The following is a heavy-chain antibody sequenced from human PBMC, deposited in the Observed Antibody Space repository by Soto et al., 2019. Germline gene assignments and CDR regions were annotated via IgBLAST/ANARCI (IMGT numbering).Heavy chain of an antibody. CDR3: AKGRTYDFWSGYRFDD. Sequence: PGGSLRLSCAASGFTFSSYAMSWVRQAPGKGLEWVSAISGSGGSTYYADSVKGRFTISRDNSKNTLYLQMNSLRAEDTAVYYCAKGRTYDFWSGYRFDDWGQGTLVTVSS. CDR2: ISGSGGST. CDR1: GFTFSSYA. J-gene: IGHJ4*02. D-gene: IGHD3-3*01. V-gene: IGHV3-23*01.